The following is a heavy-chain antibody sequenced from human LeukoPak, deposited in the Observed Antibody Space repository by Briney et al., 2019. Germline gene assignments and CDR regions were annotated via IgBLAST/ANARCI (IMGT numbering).Heavy chain of an antibody. D-gene: IGHD2-2*01. CDR1: GGSFSGYY. Sequence: PSETLSLTCAVYGGSFSGYYWSWIRQPPGKGLEWIGEINHSGSTNYNPSLKSRVTISVDTSKNQFSLKLSSVTAADTAVYYCARGRPRYCSSTSCPGWFDPWAREPWSPSPQ. V-gene: IGHV4-34*01. J-gene: IGHJ5*02. CDR2: INHSGST. CDR3: ARGRPRYCSSTSCPGWFDP.